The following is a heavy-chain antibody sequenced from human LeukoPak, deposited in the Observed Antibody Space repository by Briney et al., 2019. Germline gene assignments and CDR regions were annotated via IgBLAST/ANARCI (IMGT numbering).Heavy chain of an antibody. CDR2: IYYSGST. V-gene: IGHV4-59*06. Sequence: SETLSLTCTVSGGSISSYYWSWIRQPPGKGLEWIGYIYYSGSTYYNPSLKSRVTISVDTSKNQFSLKLSSVTAADTAVYYCASTAPLYGDYAPYYFDYWGQGTLVTASS. D-gene: IGHD4-17*01. CDR3: ASTAPLYGDYAPYYFDY. J-gene: IGHJ4*02. CDR1: GGSISSYY.